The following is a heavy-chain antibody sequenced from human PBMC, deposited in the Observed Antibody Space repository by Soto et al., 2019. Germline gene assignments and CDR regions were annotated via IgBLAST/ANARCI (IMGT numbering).Heavy chain of an antibody. CDR3: ARGTMVRGVLGVFDY. J-gene: IGHJ4*02. D-gene: IGHD3-10*01. Sequence: EVQLVESGGGLVQPGGSLRLSCAASGFTVSSNYMSWVRQAPGKGLEWVSVIYSGGSTYYADSVKSRFTISRDNSKNTLYLQMNSLRAEDTAVYYCARGTMVRGVLGVFDYWGQGTLVTVSS. V-gene: IGHV3-66*01. CDR1: GFTVSSNY. CDR2: IYSGGST.